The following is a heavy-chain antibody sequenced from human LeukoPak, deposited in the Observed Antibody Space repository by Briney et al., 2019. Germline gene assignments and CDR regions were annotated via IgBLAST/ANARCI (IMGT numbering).Heavy chain of an antibody. D-gene: IGHD3-22*01. CDR1: GFTFSSYA. J-gene: IGHJ4*02. CDR2: ISSNGGST. CDR3: ARDHHYYDSSGYPKAPDY. V-gene: IGHV3-64*01. Sequence: GGSLRLSCAASGFTFSSYATHWVRQAPGKGLEYVSAISSNGGSTYYANSVKGRFTISRDNSKNTLYLQMGSLRAEDMAVYYCARDHHYYDSSGYPKAPDYWGQGTLVTVSS.